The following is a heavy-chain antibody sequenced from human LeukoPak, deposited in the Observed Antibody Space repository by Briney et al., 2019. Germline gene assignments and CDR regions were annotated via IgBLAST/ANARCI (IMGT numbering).Heavy chain of an antibody. CDR1: GFTFSSYA. V-gene: IGHV3-30-3*01. CDR3: ARPDSSGPYYFDY. D-gene: IGHD3-22*01. CDR2: ISYDGSKK. Sequence: GRSLRLSCAASGFTFSSYAMHWVRQAPGKGLEWVAVISYDGSKKYYADSVKGRFTISRDNSKNTLYLQMNSLRAEDTAMYYCARPDSSGPYYFDYWGQGTLVTVSS. J-gene: IGHJ4*02.